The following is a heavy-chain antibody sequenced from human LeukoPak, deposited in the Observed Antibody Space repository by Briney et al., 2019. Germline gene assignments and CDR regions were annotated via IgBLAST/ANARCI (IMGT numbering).Heavy chain of an antibody. V-gene: IGHV3-74*01. CDR3: FREGGD. D-gene: IGHD3-10*01. CDR1: GFSFSTQR. Sequence: GGSLRLSCAASGFSFSTQRMHWVRQAPGKGLVWVSYINIDERITGYADSAKGRFTISRDNAKNTLYPQMNSLRVEDTAIYYCFREGGDWGQGTLVTVSS. CDR2: INIDERIT. J-gene: IGHJ4*02.